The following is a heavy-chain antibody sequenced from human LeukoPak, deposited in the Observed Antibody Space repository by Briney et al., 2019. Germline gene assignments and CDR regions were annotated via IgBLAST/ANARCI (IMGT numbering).Heavy chain of an antibody. CDR2: INNDGRST. CDR3: ARDSNTDWYFDL. J-gene: IGHJ2*01. V-gene: IGHV3-74*01. D-gene: IGHD2-8*02. Sequence: GGSLRLSCAASGFTFSSHWVHWVRQAPGKGLVWVSHINNDGRSTRYADSVKGRFTISRDNAKNAVYLQMNSLRAEDTAVYYCARDSNTDWYFDLWGRGTLVTVSS. CDR1: GFTFSSHW.